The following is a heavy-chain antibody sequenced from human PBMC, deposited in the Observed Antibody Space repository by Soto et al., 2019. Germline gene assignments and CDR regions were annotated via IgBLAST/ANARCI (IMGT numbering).Heavy chain of an antibody. Sequence: PSETLSLTCTVSGGSISSSSYYWGWIRQPPGKGLEWIGSIYYSGSTYYNPSLKSRVTISVDTSKNQFSLKLSSVTAADTAVYYCARHGSGSQYNWFDPWGQGTLVTVSS. V-gene: IGHV4-39*01. CDR3: ARHGSGSQYNWFDP. CDR1: GGSISSSSYY. CDR2: IYYSGST. J-gene: IGHJ5*02. D-gene: IGHD3-3*01.